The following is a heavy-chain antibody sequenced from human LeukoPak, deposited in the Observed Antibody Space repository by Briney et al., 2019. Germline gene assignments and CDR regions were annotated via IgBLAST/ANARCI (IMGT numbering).Heavy chain of an antibody. CDR1: GYTFTGYY. D-gene: IGHD1-1*01. CDR2: INPNSGGT. CDR3: ARATGTQSETNFDY. Sequence: ASVKVSCRASGYTFTGYYLHWVGQAPGQGLEGMGWINPNSGGTNYAQKFQGRVTMTRDTSISTAYMELSRLRSDDTAVYYCARATGTQSETNFDYWGQGTLVTVSS. V-gene: IGHV1-2*02. J-gene: IGHJ4*02.